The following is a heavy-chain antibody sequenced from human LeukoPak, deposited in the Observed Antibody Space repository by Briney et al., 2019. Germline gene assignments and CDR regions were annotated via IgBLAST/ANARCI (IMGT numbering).Heavy chain of an antibody. Sequence: SETLSLTCSVSGGSISGYYWSWIRQPPGKGLEWIGHFYYTESTNYNPSLKSRVTISVDTSKNQFSLKLSSVTAADTAVYYCARCIAARGAFDIWGQGTMVTVSS. J-gene: IGHJ3*02. D-gene: IGHD6-6*01. CDR3: ARCIAARGAFDI. V-gene: IGHV4-59*12. CDR1: GGSISGYY. CDR2: FYYTEST.